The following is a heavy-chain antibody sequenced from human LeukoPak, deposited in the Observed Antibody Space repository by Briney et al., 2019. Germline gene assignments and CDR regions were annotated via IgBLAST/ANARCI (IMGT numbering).Heavy chain of an antibody. Sequence: PSETLSLTCTVSGGSISSYYWSWIRQPPGKGLELIGYIYYSGSTNYNPSLKSRVTISVDTSKNQFSLKLSSVTAADTAVYYCARHTAYSSLLDYWGQGTLVTVSS. CDR2: IYYSGST. CDR1: GGSISSYY. J-gene: IGHJ4*02. CDR3: ARHTAYSSLLDY. V-gene: IGHV4-59*08. D-gene: IGHD6-19*01.